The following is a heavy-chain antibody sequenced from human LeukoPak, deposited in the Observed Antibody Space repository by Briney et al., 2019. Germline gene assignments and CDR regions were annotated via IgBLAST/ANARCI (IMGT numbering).Heavy chain of an antibody. V-gene: IGHV4-34*01. Sequence: SETLSLTCAVYGGSFSGYYWSWIRQPPGKGLEWIGEINHSGSTNYNPSLKGRVTIPVDTSKNQFSLKLSSVTAADTAVYYCARGSDYYYYGMDVWGQGTTVTVSS. CDR2: INHSGST. CDR3: ARGSDYYYYGMDV. J-gene: IGHJ6*02. CDR1: GGSFSGYY.